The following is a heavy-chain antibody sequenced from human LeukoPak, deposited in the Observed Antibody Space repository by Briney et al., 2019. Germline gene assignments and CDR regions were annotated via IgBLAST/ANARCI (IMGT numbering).Heavy chain of an antibody. Sequence: GGSLRLSCAASGFTFSSYAMHWVRQAPGKGLEWVAVISYDGSNKYYADSVKGRFTISRDNAKNSLYLQMNSLRAEDTAVYYCARDSVGFWSVDYWGQGTLVTVSS. V-gene: IGHV3-30-3*01. CDR3: ARDSVGFWSVDY. J-gene: IGHJ4*02. D-gene: IGHD3-3*01. CDR2: ISYDGSNK. CDR1: GFTFSSYA.